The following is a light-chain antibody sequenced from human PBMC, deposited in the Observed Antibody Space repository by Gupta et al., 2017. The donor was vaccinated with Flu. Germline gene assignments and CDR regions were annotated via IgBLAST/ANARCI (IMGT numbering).Light chain of an antibody. CDR1: NIGSKS. CDR3: QERDRSSDHWV. CDR2: DDS. V-gene: IGLV3-21*02. Sequence: SSVLTQPPSVSVSPGQPARITCGGTNIGSKSVHWYQPKPGQAPVLVVYDDSDRPSGIPERFSGSNYGNTATLTISRVEAGDEADYYCQERDRSSDHWVFGGGTKLTVL. J-gene: IGLJ3*02.